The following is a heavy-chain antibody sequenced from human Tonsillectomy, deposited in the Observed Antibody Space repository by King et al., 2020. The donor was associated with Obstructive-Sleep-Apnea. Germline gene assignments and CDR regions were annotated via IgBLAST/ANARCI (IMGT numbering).Heavy chain of an antibody. V-gene: IGHV3-48*04. CDR3: ARDLVPDAFDI. J-gene: IGHJ3*02. Sequence: VQLVESGGGLVHPGGSLRLSFAASGFTFSGYNMNWVRQAPGKGLGWGSYIISSSSTIYYADSVNGRFPSSRDNAKNSLYLQMNSLRAEDTAVYYCARDLVPDAFDIWGQGTMVTVSS. CDR1: GFTFSGYN. D-gene: IGHD6-13*01. CDR2: IISSSSTI.